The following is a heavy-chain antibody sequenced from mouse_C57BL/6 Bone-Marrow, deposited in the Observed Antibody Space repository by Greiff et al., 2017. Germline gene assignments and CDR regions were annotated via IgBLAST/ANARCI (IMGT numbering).Heavy chain of an antibody. CDR3: ARGVCYAMDY. CDR1: GFTFSDYG. V-gene: IGHV5-17*01. CDR2: ISSGSSTI. Sequence: EVKVVESGGGLVKPGGSLKLSCAASGFTFSDYGMHWVRQAPEKGLEWVAYISSGSSTIYYADTVKGRFTISRDNAKNTLFLQMTSLRSEDTAMYYCARGVCYAMDYWGQGTSVTVSS. J-gene: IGHJ4*01.